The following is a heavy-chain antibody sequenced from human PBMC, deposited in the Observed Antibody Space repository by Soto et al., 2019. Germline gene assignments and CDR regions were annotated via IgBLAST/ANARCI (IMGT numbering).Heavy chain of an antibody. D-gene: IGHD2-15*01. Sequence: GGSLRLSCVASGFTFRTYTMNWVRQAPGKGLEWVSGVRGFSPYTFYAESVKGRFTISRDNAKNSLYLQMNSLGVEDTAVYYCARDRGYDAHDYYYNAMDVWGQGTTVTVSS. V-gene: IGHV3-21*01. CDR1: GFTFRTYT. CDR2: VRGFSPYT. J-gene: IGHJ6*02. CDR3: ARDRGYDAHDYYYNAMDV.